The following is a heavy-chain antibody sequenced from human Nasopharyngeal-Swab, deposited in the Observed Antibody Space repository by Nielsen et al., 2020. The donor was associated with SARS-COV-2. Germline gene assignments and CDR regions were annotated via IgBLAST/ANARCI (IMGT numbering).Heavy chain of an antibody. D-gene: IGHD1-7*01. CDR2: ISESGGIT. V-gene: IGHV3-64D*06. CDR3: VKALELDYYYYGMDV. Sequence: VRQAPGKGLEWVSSISESGGITYYADSVKGRFTISRDNSKNTLYLQMSSLRAEDTAVYYCVKALELDYYYYGMDVWGQGTTVTVSS. J-gene: IGHJ6*02.